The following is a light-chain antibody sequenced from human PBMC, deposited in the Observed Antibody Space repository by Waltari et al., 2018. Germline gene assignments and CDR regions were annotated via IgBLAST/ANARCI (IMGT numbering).Light chain of an antibody. CDR2: GAS. CDR1: QSFSSSF. J-gene: IGKJ1*01. Sequence: EIVLTQSPDTLSLSPGERATLSCRASQSFSSSFLAWYQQKPGQAPRLLIYGASSRATGIPDRFSGSGSGTDFTRTISILEPEDFAVYYCQQYGSSPRTFGQGTKVEIK. V-gene: IGKV3-20*01. CDR3: QQYGSSPRT.